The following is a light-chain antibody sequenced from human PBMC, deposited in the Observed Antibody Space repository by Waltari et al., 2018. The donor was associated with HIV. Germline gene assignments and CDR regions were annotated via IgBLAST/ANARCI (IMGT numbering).Light chain of an antibody. V-gene: IGLV2-14*01. CDR1: SSDVGNYNY. Sequence: QSALTQPASVSGSPGQSIAIPCTGTSSDVGNYNYVSWYQHHPGKAPKLIIYEVSNRPSGVSDRFSGSKSGNTASLTISGLQPADEADYYCSSYTTRVFGTGTKVTV. J-gene: IGLJ1*01. CDR2: EVS. CDR3: SSYTTRV.